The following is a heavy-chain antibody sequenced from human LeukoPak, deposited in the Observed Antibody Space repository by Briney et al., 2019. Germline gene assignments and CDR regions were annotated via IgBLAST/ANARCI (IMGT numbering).Heavy chain of an antibody. J-gene: IGHJ5*02. D-gene: IGHD3-10*01. Sequence: GGSLRLSCAASGVTLSTYAMSWARQAPGKGLEWVSGISSSGSGDNTYYADSVKGRFTISRDSSKNTLYLQMNSLRAEDTAVYYCARDGRHHRRGADWFDPWGQGTLVTVSS. CDR2: ISSSGSGDNT. V-gene: IGHV3-23*01. CDR1: GVTLSTYA. CDR3: ARDGRHHRRGADWFDP.